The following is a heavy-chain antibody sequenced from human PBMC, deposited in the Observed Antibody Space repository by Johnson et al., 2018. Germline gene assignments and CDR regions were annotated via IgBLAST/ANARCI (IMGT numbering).Heavy chain of an antibody. CDR2: IHSDGSGT. D-gene: IGHD2-8*01. J-gene: IGHJ4*02. Sequence: VQLVQSGGGLVQPGGSLRLSCAASGFNFNSYYLHWVRQAPGKGLVWVSRIHSDGSGTTYADSVWGRFTISRDNAKNTLYLQMNSLRAEDTAVYYCVCYGLQPPLWGQGTLVTVSS. V-gene: IGHV3-74*02. CDR3: VCYGLQPPL. CDR1: GFNFNSYY.